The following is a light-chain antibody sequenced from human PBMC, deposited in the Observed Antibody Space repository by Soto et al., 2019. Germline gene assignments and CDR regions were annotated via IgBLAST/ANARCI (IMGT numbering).Light chain of an antibody. CDR3: SSYTSGSYHYV. CDR1: SSDVGGYYS. Sequence: QSALTQPASVSGSPGQSMTISCTGTSSDVGGYYSVSWYQHHPGKAPKLIIYGVTNRPSGVSNSISGSESGNTASLTISGLHAEDEAEYHCSSYTSGSYHYVFGTGTKVTVL. CDR2: GVT. J-gene: IGLJ1*01. V-gene: IGLV2-14*01.